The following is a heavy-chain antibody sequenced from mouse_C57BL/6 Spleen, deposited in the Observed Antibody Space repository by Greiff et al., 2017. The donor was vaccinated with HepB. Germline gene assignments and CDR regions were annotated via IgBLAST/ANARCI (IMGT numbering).Heavy chain of an antibody. D-gene: IGHD2-4*01. Sequence: QVQLQQSGAELARPGASVKLSCKASGYTFTSYGISWVKQGTGQGLEWIGEIYPRSGNTYYNEKFKGKATLTADKSSSTAYMELRSLTSEDSAVYFCARRYYDYDFDYWGQGTTLTVSS. V-gene: IGHV1-81*01. CDR3: ARRYYDYDFDY. J-gene: IGHJ2*01. CDR2: IYPRSGNT. CDR1: GYTFTSYG.